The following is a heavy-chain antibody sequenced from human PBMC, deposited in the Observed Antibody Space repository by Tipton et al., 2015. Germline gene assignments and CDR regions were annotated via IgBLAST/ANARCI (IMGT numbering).Heavy chain of an antibody. CDR2: ISGSGGST. Sequence: SWIRQAPGKGLEWVSAISGSGGSTYYADSVKGRFTISRDNSKNTLYLQMNSLRAEDTAVYYCAKDKGRTGVSDFDYWGQGTLVTVSS. CDR3: AKDKGRTGVSDFDY. J-gene: IGHJ4*02. V-gene: IGHV3-23*01. D-gene: IGHD1-14*01.